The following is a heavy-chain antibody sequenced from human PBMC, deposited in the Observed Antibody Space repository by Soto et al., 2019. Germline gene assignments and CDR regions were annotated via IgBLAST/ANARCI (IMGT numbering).Heavy chain of an antibody. Sequence: SVKVSCKASGCTFSSYAISWVRQAPGQGLEWMGGIIPIFGTANYAQKFQGRVTITADESTSTAYMELSSLRSEDTAVYYCARDTEIAARPFYYYYGMDVWGQGTTVTVSS. CDR1: GCTFSSYA. V-gene: IGHV1-69*13. CDR2: IIPIFGTA. CDR3: ARDTEIAARPFYYYYGMDV. J-gene: IGHJ6*02. D-gene: IGHD6-6*01.